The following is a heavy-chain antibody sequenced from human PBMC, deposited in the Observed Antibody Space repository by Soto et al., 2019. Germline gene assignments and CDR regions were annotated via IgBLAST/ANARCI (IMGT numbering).Heavy chain of an antibody. CDR2: ISGHNGAT. J-gene: IGHJ4*02. V-gene: IGHV1-18*04. D-gene: IGHD2-15*01. CDR3: AREHSPLAYYFDF. CDR1: RYNFVYNG. Sequence: ASVKVSCEASRYNFVYNGLSWARQAHGRGLEWLGWISGHNGATKYGKRLQGRVTMTIDTSTTTAYMELGSLRSDDTAVYYCAREHSPLAYYFDFWGQGTLVTVSS.